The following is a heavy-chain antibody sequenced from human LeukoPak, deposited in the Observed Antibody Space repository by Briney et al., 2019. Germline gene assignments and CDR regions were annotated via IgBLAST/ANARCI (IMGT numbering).Heavy chain of an antibody. D-gene: IGHD1-7*01. CDR2: ISAYNGNT. V-gene: IGHV1-18*01. CDR3: ARFYWNYKGFDY. Sequence: GASVKVSCNASGYAFTSYGISWVRQAPGQGLEWMGWISAYNGNTNYAQKLQGRVTMTTDTSTSTAYMELSSLRSDDTAVYYCARFYWNYKGFDYWGQGTLVTVSS. CDR1: GYAFTSYG. J-gene: IGHJ4*02.